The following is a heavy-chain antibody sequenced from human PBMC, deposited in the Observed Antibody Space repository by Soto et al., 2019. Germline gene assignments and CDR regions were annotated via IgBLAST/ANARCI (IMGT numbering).Heavy chain of an antibody. Sequence: NPSETLSLTCTVSGGSISSGDYYWSWIRQPPGKGLEWIGCIYYSGSTYYNPSLKSRVTISVDTSKNQFSLKLSSVTAADTAVYYCARHIAAAGIMEFDYWGQGTLVTVSS. J-gene: IGHJ4*02. CDR3: ARHIAAAGIMEFDY. CDR1: GGSISSGDYY. V-gene: IGHV4-30-4*01. D-gene: IGHD6-13*01. CDR2: IYYSGST.